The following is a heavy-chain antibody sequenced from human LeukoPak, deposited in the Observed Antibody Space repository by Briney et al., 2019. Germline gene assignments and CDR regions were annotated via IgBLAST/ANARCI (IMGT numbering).Heavy chain of an antibody. V-gene: IGHV4-34*01. CDR2: INQSGST. Sequence: SETLSLTCAVYGGSFSGYYWSWIRQPPGKGLEWIGEINQSGSTNYNPSLKSLVTISVDTPKNQFSLKLSSVTAADTAVYYCARRVGATLYYYYYMDVWGKGTTVTVSS. D-gene: IGHD1-26*01. J-gene: IGHJ6*03. CDR1: GGSFSGYY. CDR3: ARRVGATLYYYYYMDV.